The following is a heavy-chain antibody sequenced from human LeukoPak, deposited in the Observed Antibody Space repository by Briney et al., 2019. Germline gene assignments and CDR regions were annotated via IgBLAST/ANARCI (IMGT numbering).Heavy chain of an antibody. CDR2: INPSGGGT. Sequence: ASVKVSCKASGYTFTSYYMHWVRQAPGQGLEWMGIINPSGGGTSYAQKFQGRVTMTRDTSTSTVYMELSSLRSEDTAVYYCARGPTKKRYQLPSFDTWGQGTMVTVSS. V-gene: IGHV1-46*01. J-gene: IGHJ3*02. CDR1: GYTFTSYY. D-gene: IGHD2-2*01. CDR3: ARGPTKKRYQLPSFDT.